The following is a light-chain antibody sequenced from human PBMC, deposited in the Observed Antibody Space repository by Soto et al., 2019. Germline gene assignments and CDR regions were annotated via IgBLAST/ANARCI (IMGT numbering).Light chain of an antibody. CDR1: SGDIGSYNR. V-gene: IGLV2-14*01. Sequence: QSALTQPASVSGSPGQSITISCTGTSGDIGSYNRVSWYQQHPGQAPTLIIYEVTDRPSGVSNRFSGSKSGNTASLTISGLQAEDEAEYYCSSYTNINTSACVFGTGTKVTVL. J-gene: IGLJ1*01. CDR3: SSYTNINTSACV. CDR2: EVT.